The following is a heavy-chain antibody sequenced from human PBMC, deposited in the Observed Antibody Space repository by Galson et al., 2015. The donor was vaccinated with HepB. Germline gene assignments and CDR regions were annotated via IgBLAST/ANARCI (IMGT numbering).Heavy chain of an antibody. CDR3: ARDRKARTTGTTFNRGYNWFDP. CDR2: IIPIFGTA. D-gene: IGHD1-1*01. CDR1: GGTFSSYA. Sequence: SVKVSCKASGGTFSSYAISWVRQAPGQGLEWMGGIIPIFGTANYAQKFQGRVTITADESTSTAYMELSSVTAADTAVYYCARDRKARTTGTTFNRGYNWFDPWGQGTLVTVSS. V-gene: IGHV1-69*13. J-gene: IGHJ5*02.